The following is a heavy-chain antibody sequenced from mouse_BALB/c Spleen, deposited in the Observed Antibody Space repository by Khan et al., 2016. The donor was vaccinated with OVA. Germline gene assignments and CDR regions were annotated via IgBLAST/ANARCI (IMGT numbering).Heavy chain of an antibody. Sequence: QVQLKESGPGLVAPSQSLSITCTVTGFSLTSYAIHWIRQPPGKGLEWLGVIWAGGSTNYNSALMSRLSISKDNSKCQVFLKMNSLQTHDTAIYYCARNREPDYFDYWGQGTTLTVSS. CDR3: ARNREPDYFDY. CDR2: IWAGGST. CDR1: GFSLTSYA. J-gene: IGHJ2*01. V-gene: IGHV2-9*02.